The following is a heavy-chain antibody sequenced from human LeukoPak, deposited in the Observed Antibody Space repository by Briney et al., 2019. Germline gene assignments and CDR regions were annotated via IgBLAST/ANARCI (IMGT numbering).Heavy chain of an antibody. CDR3: ARDGNSRGNYYGMDV. CDR1: GGSISSYY. D-gene: IGHD2/OR15-2a*01. Sequence: SETLSLTCTVSGGSISSYYWSWIRQPPGKGLEWIGYIYYSGSTNYNPSLKSRVTISVDTSKNQFSLKLSSVTAADTAVYYCARDGNSRGNYYGMDVWGQGTTVTVSS. J-gene: IGHJ6*02. V-gene: IGHV4-59*01. CDR2: IYYSGST.